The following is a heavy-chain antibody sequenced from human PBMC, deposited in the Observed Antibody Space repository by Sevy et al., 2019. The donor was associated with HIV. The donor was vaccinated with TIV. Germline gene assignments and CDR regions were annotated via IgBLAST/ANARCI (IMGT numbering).Heavy chain of an antibody. V-gene: IGHV3-53*01. Sequence: GGSLRLSCEASGFTVSGNYMNWVRQAPGKGLEWVSVIYTNNINYADFLQGRFTISIDISKNTLSLQMNGLKAEATDGYYCARWKGGYCHAYYFDYWGQGTLVTVSS. CDR2: IYTNNI. CDR3: ARWKGGYCHAYYFDY. J-gene: IGHJ4*02. CDR1: GFTVSGNY. D-gene: IGHD5-18*01.